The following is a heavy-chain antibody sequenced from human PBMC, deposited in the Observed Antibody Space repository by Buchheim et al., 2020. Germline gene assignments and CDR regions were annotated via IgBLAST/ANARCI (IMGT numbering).Heavy chain of an antibody. CDR3: ARGSIAAADFDY. Sequence: QVQLVESGGGVVQPGRSLRLSCAASGFTFSSYAMHWVRQAPGKGLEWVAVISYDGSNKYYADSVKGRFTISRDNSKNTLYLQMNSLRAEDTAVYYCARGSIAAADFDYWGQGTL. J-gene: IGHJ4*02. CDR2: ISYDGSNK. V-gene: IGHV3-30-3*01. CDR1: GFTFSSYA. D-gene: IGHD6-13*01.